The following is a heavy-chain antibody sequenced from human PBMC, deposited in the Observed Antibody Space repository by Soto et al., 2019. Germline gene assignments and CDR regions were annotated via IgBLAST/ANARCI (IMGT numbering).Heavy chain of an antibody. CDR1: GLSLSCYG. J-gene: IGHJ6*02. CDR2: TTYDGGIK. V-gene: IGHV3-30*03. CDR3: AGALENPYFYYGLNV. Sequence: GGSLRLSCAASGLSLSCYGMEWVRPAPGKGLEWVAATTYDGGIKHYVDSVKGRFTISRDNSKNTLYLQMNSLRVEDTATYYCAGALENPYFYYGLNVWGQGTTVTVS. D-gene: IGHD1-1*01.